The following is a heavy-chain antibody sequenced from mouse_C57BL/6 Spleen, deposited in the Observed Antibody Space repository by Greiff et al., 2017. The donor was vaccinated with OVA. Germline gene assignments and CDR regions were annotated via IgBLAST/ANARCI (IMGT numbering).Heavy chain of an antibody. CDR1: GYTFTSYW. D-gene: IGHD1-1*01. V-gene: IGHV1-61*01. Sequence: QVQLQQSGAELVRPGSSVKLSCKASGYTFTSYWMDWVKQRPGQGLEWIGNIYPSDSETHYNQKFKDKATLTVDKSSSTAYMQLSSLTSEDSAVYYCARHHYYGSSPDWFAYWGQGTLVTVSA. J-gene: IGHJ3*01. CDR3: ARHHYYGSSPDWFAY. CDR2: IYPSDSET.